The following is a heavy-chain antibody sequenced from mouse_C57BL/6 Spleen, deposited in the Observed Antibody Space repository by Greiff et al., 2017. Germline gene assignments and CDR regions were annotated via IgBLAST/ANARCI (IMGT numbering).Heavy chain of an antibody. Sequence: EVKVVESGEGLVKPGGSLKLSCAASGFTFSSYAMSWVRQTPEKRLEWVAYISSGGDYIYYADTVKGRFTISRDNARNTLYLQMSSLKSEDTAMYYCTREEFYGDYAMDYWGQGTSVTVSS. V-gene: IGHV5-9-1*02. CDR1: GFTFSSYA. CDR3: TREEFYGDYAMDY. D-gene: IGHD1-1*01. J-gene: IGHJ4*01. CDR2: ISSGGDYI.